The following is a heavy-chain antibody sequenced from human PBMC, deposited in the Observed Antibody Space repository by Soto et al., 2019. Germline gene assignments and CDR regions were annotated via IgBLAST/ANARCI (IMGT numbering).Heavy chain of an antibody. CDR1: GFTFSSYA. Sequence: EVQLLESGGGLVQPGGSLRLSCAASGFTFSSYAMSWVRQAPGKGLEWVSAISGSGGSTYYADSVKGRFTISRDNSKNTLSLQMNSLRAEDTAVYYCAPHLWFGELYYWGQGTLVTVSS. CDR3: APHLWFGELYY. V-gene: IGHV3-23*01. J-gene: IGHJ4*02. CDR2: ISGSGGST. D-gene: IGHD3-10*01.